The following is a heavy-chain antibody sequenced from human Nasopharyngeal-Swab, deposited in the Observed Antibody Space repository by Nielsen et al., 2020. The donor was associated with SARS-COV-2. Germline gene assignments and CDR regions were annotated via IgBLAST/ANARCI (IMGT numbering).Heavy chain of an antibody. D-gene: IGHD1-26*01. CDR2: ISSSSSYI. V-gene: IGHV3-21*01. CDR1: GFTFSSYS. Sequence: GESLKISCAASGFTFSSYSMNWVRQAPGKGLEWVSSISSSSSYIYYADSVKGRFTISRDNAKNSLYLQMNSLRAEDTAVYYCARTIIVGATKDAFDIWGQGTMVTVSS. J-gene: IGHJ3*02. CDR3: ARTIIVGATKDAFDI.